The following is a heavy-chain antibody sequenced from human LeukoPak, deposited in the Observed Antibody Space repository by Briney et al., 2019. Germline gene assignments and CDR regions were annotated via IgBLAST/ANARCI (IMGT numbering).Heavy chain of an antibody. V-gene: IGHV3-23*01. CDR1: GFAFNNDA. CDR3: ARQPYFYYYLDV. J-gene: IGHJ6*03. CDR2: IVGDSTIE. D-gene: IGHD5-18*01. Sequence: PWGSLRLSCAASGFAFNNDAMTWVRQPPGKGLEWVSTIVGDSTIEYYADSVKGRFTISSDNSKTMLFLHMNSLRAEDTAIYYCARQPYFYYYLDVWGKGTTVTVTS.